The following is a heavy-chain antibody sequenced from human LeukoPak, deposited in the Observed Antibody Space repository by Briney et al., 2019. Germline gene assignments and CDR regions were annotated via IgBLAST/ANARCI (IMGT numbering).Heavy chain of an antibody. CDR1: GGTFSSYA. V-gene: IGHV1-69*13. D-gene: IGHD6-19*01. CDR2: TIPIFGTA. Sequence: SVKVSCKASGGTFSSYAISWVRQAPGQGLEWMGGTIPIFGTANYAQKFQGRVTITADESTSTAYMELSSLRSEDTAVYYCARDRYSSGWYGAFDIWGQGTMVTVSS. J-gene: IGHJ3*02. CDR3: ARDRYSSGWYGAFDI.